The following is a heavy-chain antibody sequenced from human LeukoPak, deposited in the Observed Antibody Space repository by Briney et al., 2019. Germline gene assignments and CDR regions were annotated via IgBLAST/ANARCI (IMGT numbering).Heavy chain of an antibody. V-gene: IGHV4-34*01. D-gene: IGHD6-6*01. J-gene: IGHJ5*02. CDR1: GGSFSGYY. CDR2: INHSGST. CDR3: ARDRFGSSSSFRGWFDP. Sequence: SETLSLTCAVYGGSFSGYYWSWIRQPPGKGLEWIGEINHSGSTNYNLSLKSRVTISVDTSKNQFSLKLSSVTAADTAVYYCARDRFGSSSSFRGWFDPWGQGTLVTVSS.